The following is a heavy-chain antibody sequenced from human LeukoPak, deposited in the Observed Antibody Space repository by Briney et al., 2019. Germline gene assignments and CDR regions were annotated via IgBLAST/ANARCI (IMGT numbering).Heavy chain of an antibody. Sequence: ASVKVSCKASGYTFTSYDINWVRQATGQGLEWMGWMNPNSGNTGYAQKFQGRVTMTRNTSISTAYMELSSLRSEDTAVYHCGRGNGDYGGVDYWGQGTLVTVSS. V-gene: IGHV1-8*01. CDR3: GRGNGDYGGVDY. D-gene: IGHD4-17*01. CDR1: GYTFTSYD. J-gene: IGHJ4*02. CDR2: MNPNSGNT.